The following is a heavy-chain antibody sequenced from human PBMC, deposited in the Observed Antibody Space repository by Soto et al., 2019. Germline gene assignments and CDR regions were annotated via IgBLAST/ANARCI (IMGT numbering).Heavy chain of an antibody. J-gene: IGHJ5*02. D-gene: IGHD3-3*01. Sequence: PGGSLRLSCAVSGFTLSSYGIHWVRQAPGKGLEWVALISYDGSKKYYADSVKGRFTISRDNSKNTLYLQMNSLRAEDTAVYYCARDSRITIFGVVHNWFDPWGQGTLVTVSS. V-gene: IGHV3-30*03. CDR1: GFTLSSYG. CDR3: ARDSRITIFGVVHNWFDP. CDR2: ISYDGSKK.